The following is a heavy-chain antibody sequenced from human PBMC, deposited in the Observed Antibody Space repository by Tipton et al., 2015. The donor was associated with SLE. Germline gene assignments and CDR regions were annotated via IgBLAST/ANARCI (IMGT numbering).Heavy chain of an antibody. Sequence: QLVQSGAEVKKPGESLKISCQGSGYSFNTYWIGWVRQMPGKGLEWMGVIYPDDSETRYSPSFQGQVTISADKSINTAYLQWSSLKASDTAMYYCARGGAMVYALDTWGQGTMVTVSS. J-gene: IGHJ3*02. V-gene: IGHV5-51*01. CDR3: ARGGAMVYALDT. D-gene: IGHD3-16*01. CDR1: GYSFNTYW. CDR2: IYPDDSET.